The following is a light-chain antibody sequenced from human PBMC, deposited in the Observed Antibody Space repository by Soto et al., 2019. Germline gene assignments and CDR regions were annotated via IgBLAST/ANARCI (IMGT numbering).Light chain of an antibody. CDR3: QQRGS. CDR1: QSVSSSY. CDR2: DAS. J-gene: IGKJ1*01. V-gene: IGKV3-11*01. Sequence: EIVLPQSPATLSLSPGERATLSCRASQSVSSSYLAWYQQKPGQAPRLLLYDASNRATGITARCSGSGSGTDFTITLSSLEADDFADYYCQQRGSFGEGTKVDIK.